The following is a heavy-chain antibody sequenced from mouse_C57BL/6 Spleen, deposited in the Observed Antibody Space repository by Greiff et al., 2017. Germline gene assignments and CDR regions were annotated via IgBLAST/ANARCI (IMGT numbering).Heavy chain of an antibody. D-gene: IGHD1-1*01. Sequence: VKLVESGAELARPGASVKLSCKASGYTFTSCGISWVKQRTGQGLEWIGEIYPRSGNTYYNEKFKGKATLTADKSSSTAYMELRSLTSEDSAVYFCARRRVTTVGGYFDVWGTGTTVTVSS. CDR1: GYTFTSCG. CDR3: ARRRVTTVGGYFDV. V-gene: IGHV1-81*01. J-gene: IGHJ1*03. CDR2: IYPRSGNT.